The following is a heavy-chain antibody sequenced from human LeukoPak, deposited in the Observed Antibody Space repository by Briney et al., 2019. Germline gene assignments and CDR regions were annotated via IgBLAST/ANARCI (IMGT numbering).Heavy chain of an antibody. D-gene: IGHD6-6*01. CDR2: IYTIGRI. Sequence: PSETLSLTCTVSGGSITGYYWSWIRQPAGKGLEWIGRIYTIGRINYNPSLESRVTMSVDTSKNQFSLKLNSVTAADTAVYYCVRDSSGSTSSLPGTNWFNPWGQGTLVTVSS. CDR1: GGSITGYY. CDR3: VRDSSGSTSSLPGTNWFNP. J-gene: IGHJ5*02. V-gene: IGHV4-4*07.